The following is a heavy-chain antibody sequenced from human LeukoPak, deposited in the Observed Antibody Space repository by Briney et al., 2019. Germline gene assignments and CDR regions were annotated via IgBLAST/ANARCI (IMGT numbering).Heavy chain of an antibody. Sequence: PGGSLRLSRAASGFTFSSYEMNWVRQAPGKGLEWVSYISSSGSTIYYADSVKGRFTISRDNAKNSLYLQMNSLRAEDTAVYYCARDSGYCSGGSCYSERALDYWGQGTLVTVSS. J-gene: IGHJ4*02. D-gene: IGHD2-15*01. CDR2: ISSSGSTI. CDR1: GFTFSSYE. V-gene: IGHV3-48*03. CDR3: ARDSGYCSGGSCYSERALDY.